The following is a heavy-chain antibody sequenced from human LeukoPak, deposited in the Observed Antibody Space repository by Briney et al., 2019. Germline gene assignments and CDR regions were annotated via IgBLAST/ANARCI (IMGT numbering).Heavy chain of an antibody. CDR1: GFTFSSYA. CDR3: AKGPKGGHYDSSGYYYRARLPNYSDY. Sequence: GGSLRLSCAASGFTFSSYAMSWVRQAPGKGLEWVSAISGSGGSTYYADSVKGRFTISRDNSKNTLYLQMNSLRAEDTAVYYCAKGPKGGHYDSSGYYYRARLPNYSDYWGQGTLVTVSS. V-gene: IGHV3-23*01. J-gene: IGHJ4*02. CDR2: ISGSGGST. D-gene: IGHD3-22*01.